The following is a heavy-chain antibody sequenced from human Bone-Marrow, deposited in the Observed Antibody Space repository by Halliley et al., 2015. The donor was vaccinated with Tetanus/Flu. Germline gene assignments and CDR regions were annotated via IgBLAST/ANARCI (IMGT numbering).Heavy chain of an antibody. Sequence: TLSLTCTVSGGSISSSHWWGWVRQPPGKGLEWIGEIYHDGSTNHNPSLKSRITMSVDKSKKEFSLQLTSVTAADTAVYFCARAPGIVVISLEEIRFDSWGQGMLVTVSA. CDR1: GGSISSSHW. V-gene: IGHV4-4*01. D-gene: IGHD2-21*01. CDR2: IYHDGST. CDR3: ARAPGIVVISLEEIRFDS. J-gene: IGHJ4*02.